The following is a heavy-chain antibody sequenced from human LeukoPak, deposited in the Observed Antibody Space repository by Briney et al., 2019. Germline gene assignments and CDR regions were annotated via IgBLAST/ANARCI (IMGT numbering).Heavy chain of an antibody. J-gene: IGHJ4*02. CDR1: GFTFNNVW. CDR2: IKSKTDGGTT. V-gene: IGHV3-15*01. Sequence: PGGSLRLSCAASGFTFNNVWMTWVRQAPGEGLEWVGRIKSKTDGGTTDYAAPVKGRFTISRDDSKNTLYLQMNSLKTEDTAVYYCTTYLYYYDSSGYYFGLIDYWGQGTLVTVSS. CDR3: TTYLYYYDSSGYYFGLIDY. D-gene: IGHD3-22*01.